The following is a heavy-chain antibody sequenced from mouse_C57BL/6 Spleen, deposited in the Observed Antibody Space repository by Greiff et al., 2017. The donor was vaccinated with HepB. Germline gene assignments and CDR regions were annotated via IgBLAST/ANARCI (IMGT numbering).Heavy chain of an antibody. V-gene: IGHV1-64*01. Sequence: QVQLQQPGAELVKPGASVKLSCKASGYTFTSYWMHWVKQRPGQGLEWIGMIHPNSGSTNYNEKFKSKATLTVDKSSSTAYMQLSSLTSEDSAVYYCARPLDYDGRLAYWGQGTLVTVSA. CDR2: IHPNSGST. CDR1: GYTFTSYW. CDR3: ARPLDYDGRLAY. D-gene: IGHD2-4*01. J-gene: IGHJ3*01.